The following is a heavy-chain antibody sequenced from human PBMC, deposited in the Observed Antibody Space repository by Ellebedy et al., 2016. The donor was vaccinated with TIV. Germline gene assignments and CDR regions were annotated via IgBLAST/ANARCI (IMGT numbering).Heavy chain of an antibody. D-gene: IGHD3-9*01. CDR1: GDSITSSTYY. V-gene: IGHV4-39*01. CDR2: IYYSGST. J-gene: IGHJ4*02. CDR3: ARLDANYNILTAYSPDY. Sequence: PSETLSLTCTVSGDSITSSTYYWGWIRQPPGKGLEWIGTIYYSGSTYYNPSLKSRVTISVNTSKNQFSLSLNSVTAADTAVYYCARLDANYNILTAYSPDYWGQGTLVTVSA.